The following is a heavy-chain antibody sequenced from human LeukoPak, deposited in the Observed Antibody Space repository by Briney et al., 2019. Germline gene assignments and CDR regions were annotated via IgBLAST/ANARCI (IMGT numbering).Heavy chain of an antibody. V-gene: IGHV4-59*02. CDR3: ASRKLGNDY. Sequence: SETLSLTCTVSGGSVTDYYWGWIRQSPGKGLEWIGYIYYTGTSYNPSLKSRVTISADTSKNQFSPKLISVTAADTAVYYCASRKLGNDYWGQGTLVTVSS. CDR1: GGSVTDYY. J-gene: IGHJ4*02. CDR2: IYYTGT. D-gene: IGHD7-27*01.